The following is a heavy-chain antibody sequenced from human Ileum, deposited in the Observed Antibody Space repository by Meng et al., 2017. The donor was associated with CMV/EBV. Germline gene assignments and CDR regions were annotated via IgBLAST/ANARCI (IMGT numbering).Heavy chain of an antibody. CDR3: ARGRVGAVNIVVVPAASPWGMDV. Sequence: SVKVSCKASGGIFNSYVIWMRQAPGQGLEWMGGIIPIFGTANYAQKFQGRVTITTDESTSTAYMELSSLRSEDTAVYYCARGRVGAVNIVVVPAASPWGMDVWGQGTTVTVSS. CDR2: IIPIFGTA. CDR1: GGIFNSYV. D-gene: IGHD2-2*01. J-gene: IGHJ6*02. V-gene: IGHV1-69*05.